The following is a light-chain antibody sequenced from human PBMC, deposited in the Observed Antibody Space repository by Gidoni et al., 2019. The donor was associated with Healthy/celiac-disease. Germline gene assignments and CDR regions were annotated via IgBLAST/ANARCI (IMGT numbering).Light chain of an antibody. J-gene: IGKJ1*01. V-gene: IGKV3-15*01. CDR3: QQYNNWRWT. CDR1: QSVSSN. Sequence: EIVMTQSPATLSVSPGERATLSCRASQSVSSNLAWYHQKPGPAPRLLIYGASTRATGIPARFSGSGSGTEFTLTISSLQSEDFAVYYCQQYNNWRWTFGQGTKVEIK. CDR2: GAS.